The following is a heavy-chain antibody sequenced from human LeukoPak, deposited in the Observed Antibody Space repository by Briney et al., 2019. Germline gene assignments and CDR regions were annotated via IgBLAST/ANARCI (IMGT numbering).Heavy chain of an antibody. CDR1: GYTFTGYY. Sequence: VKVSCKASGYTFTGYYMHWVRQAPGQGLEWMGWINPNSGATKYEQKFQGRVTMTRDTSISTAYMELSRLTSDDTAVYYCARKFDILTAYDNWFDPWGQGTLVTVSS. V-gene: IGHV1-2*02. D-gene: IGHD3-9*01. CDR3: ARKFDILTAYDNWFDP. CDR2: INPNSGAT. J-gene: IGHJ5*02.